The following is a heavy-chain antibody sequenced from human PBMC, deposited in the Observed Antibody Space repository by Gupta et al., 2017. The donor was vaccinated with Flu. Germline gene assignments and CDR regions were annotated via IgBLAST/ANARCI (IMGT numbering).Heavy chain of an antibody. V-gene: IGHV3-13*01. J-gene: IGHJ6*02. CDR2: IETAGDT. Sequence: FIFSTYDMHWVRQVPGKGLEWVSAIETAGDTYYPDSVKGRFTISRENAKNSVCLQMKSLRAGDTAVYYWARGKALWVLPNYYGLDVWGQGTTVSVSS. D-gene: IGHD2-21*01. CDR1: FIFSTYD. CDR3: ARGKALWVLPNYYGLDV.